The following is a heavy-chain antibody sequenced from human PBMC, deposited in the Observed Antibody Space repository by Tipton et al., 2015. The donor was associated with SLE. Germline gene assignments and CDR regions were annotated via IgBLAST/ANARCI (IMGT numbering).Heavy chain of an antibody. CDR3: ARGRPVVVVAADAFDI. V-gene: IGHV4-59*12. D-gene: IGHD2-15*01. J-gene: IGHJ3*02. CDR1: GGSISSYY. Sequence: TLSLTCTVSGGSISSYYWSWIRQPAGKGLEWIGYIYYSGSTNYNPSLKSRVTISVDTSKNQFSLKLSSVTAADTAVYYCARGRPVVVVAADAFDIWGQGTMVTVSS. CDR2: IYYSGST.